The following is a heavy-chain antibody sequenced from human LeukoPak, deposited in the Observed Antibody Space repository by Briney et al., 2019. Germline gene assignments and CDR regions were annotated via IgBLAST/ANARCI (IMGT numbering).Heavy chain of an antibody. CDR2: IRQDGSDT. D-gene: IGHD6-13*01. J-gene: IGHJ6*02. Sequence: GSLRLSCAASGFTLSSFWMAWVRQAPGKGLEWVANIRQDGSDTHYVDSVKGRFTISRDNSKNSLYLQMNSLRTEDTALYYCAKDIAAAGEICYYGMDVWGQGTTVTVSS. V-gene: IGHV3-7*03. CDR1: GFTLSSFW. CDR3: AKDIAAAGEICYYGMDV.